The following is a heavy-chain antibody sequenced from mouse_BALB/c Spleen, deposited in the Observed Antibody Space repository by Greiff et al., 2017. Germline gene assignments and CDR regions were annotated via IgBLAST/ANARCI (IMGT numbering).Heavy chain of an antibody. Sequence: QVQLQQPGAELVKPGASVKLSCKASGYTFTSYWMHWVKQRPGQGLEWIGEINPSNGRTNYNEKFKSKATLTVDKSSSTAYMQLSSLTSEDSAVYYCARYYGNYGWFAYWGQGTLVTVSA. J-gene: IGHJ3*01. CDR3: ARYYGNYGWFAY. V-gene: IGHV1S81*02. D-gene: IGHD2-1*01. CDR1: GYTFTSYW. CDR2: INPSNGRT.